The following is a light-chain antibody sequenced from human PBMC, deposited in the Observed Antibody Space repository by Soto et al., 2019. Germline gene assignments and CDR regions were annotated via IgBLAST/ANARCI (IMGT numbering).Light chain of an antibody. CDR2: RAS. CDR3: QHFSSSPYT. CDR1: QTIYSN. J-gene: IGKJ2*01. V-gene: IGKV3-15*01. Sequence: IGMTQSPATLSVSPGERATLSCRASQTIYSNVAWYQQRPGQPPRLLIYRASSRATGIPARFSGSGSGTEFTLTISRLEPEDFAVYYCQHFSSSPYTFGQGTKLEIK.